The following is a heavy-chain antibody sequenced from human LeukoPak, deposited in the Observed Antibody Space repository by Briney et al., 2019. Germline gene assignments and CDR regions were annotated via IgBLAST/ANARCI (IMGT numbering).Heavy chain of an antibody. CDR1: GGSISSYY. CDR3: ARMPNSSPIIDY. V-gene: IGHV4-4*07. J-gene: IGHJ4*02. D-gene: IGHD6-13*01. Sequence: SETLSLTCTVSGGSISSYYWSWIRQPAGKGLEWIGRIYTSGSTNYNPSLKSRLTISVDTAKNQFSLKLKSVTATDTAVYYCARMPNSSPIIDYWGQGTLVTVSS. CDR2: IYTSGST.